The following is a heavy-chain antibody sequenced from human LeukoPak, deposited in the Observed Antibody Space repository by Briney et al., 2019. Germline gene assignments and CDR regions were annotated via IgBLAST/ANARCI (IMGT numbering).Heavy chain of an antibody. Sequence: GGSLRLSCAASGFSLSSYWMSWVRQAPGKGLEWVANIKQDESEKDYVDSVKGRFTISRDNAKNSMYLQVSSLRAEDTAVYYCATYSGAHHKTFDDWGQGTLVTVSS. CDR2: IKQDESEK. CDR3: ATYSGAHHKTFDD. V-gene: IGHV3-7*03. D-gene: IGHD1-26*01. CDR1: GFSLSSYW. J-gene: IGHJ4*02.